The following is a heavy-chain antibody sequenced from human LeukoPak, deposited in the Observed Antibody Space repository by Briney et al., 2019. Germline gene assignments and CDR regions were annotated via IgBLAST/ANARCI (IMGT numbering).Heavy chain of an antibody. CDR1: GGSFSGYY. CDR3: AREGSDSGYDFVGP. V-gene: IGHV4-34*01. J-gene: IGHJ4*02. D-gene: IGHD5-12*01. Sequence: SETLSLTCAVYGGSFSGYYRSWIRQPPGKGLEWIGEINHSGSTNYNPSLKSRVTISVDTSKNQFSLKLSSVTAADTAVYYCAREGSDSGYDFVGPWGQGTLVTVSS. CDR2: INHSGST.